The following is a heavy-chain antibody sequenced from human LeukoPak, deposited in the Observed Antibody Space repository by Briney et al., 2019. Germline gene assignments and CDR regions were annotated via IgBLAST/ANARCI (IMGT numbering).Heavy chain of an antibody. CDR2: INPNSGGT. V-gene: IGHV1-2*02. Sequence: ASVKVSCKASGYTFTGYYMHWVRQAPGQGLEWMGWINPNSGGTNYAQKFKGRFTMTRDTSISTAYMELSRLRSDDTAVYYCARDRGIAAAGDYWGQGTLVTVSS. CDR3: ARDRGIAAAGDY. D-gene: IGHD6-13*01. CDR1: GYTFTGYY. J-gene: IGHJ4*02.